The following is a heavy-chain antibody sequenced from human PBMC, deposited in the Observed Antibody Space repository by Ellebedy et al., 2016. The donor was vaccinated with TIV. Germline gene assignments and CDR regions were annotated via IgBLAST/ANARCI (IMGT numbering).Heavy chain of an antibody. V-gene: IGHV4-38-2*02. Sequence: MPSDTLSLTCTVSRYSISSGYYWGWILQPPGKGLEWIASMHHSGITFFNPSLKSRLTISIDTSKNHFSLKLSSVTAADTAVYYCARDPGSRFDPWGQGTLVTVSS. D-gene: IGHD3-10*01. J-gene: IGHJ5*02. CDR3: ARDPGSRFDP. CDR1: RYSISSGYY. CDR2: MHHSGIT.